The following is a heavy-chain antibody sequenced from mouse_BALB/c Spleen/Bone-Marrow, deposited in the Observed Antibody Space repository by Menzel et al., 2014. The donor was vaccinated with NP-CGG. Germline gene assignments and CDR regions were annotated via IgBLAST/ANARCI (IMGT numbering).Heavy chain of an antibody. Sequence: EVQLQQSGAELVKPGASVKLSCTASGFNIKDTYIHWVNQRPEQGLEWIGRIDPASGFAKYDPKFQGKATITADTSSNTAYLHLSSLTSEDTAVYYCARAYYGNYPYVMDYWGQGTSVTVSS. CDR2: IDPASGFA. CDR1: GFNIKDTY. CDR3: ARAYYGNYPYVMDY. J-gene: IGHJ4*01. D-gene: IGHD2-10*01. V-gene: IGHV14-3*02.